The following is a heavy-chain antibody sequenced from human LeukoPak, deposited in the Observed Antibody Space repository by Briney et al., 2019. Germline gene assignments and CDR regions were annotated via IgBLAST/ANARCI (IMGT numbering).Heavy chain of an antibody. CDR3: ARDQDQNILTGYYNVIGY. CDR2: INPSGGST. Sequence: ASVKVSCKASGYTFTSYYMHWVRQAPGQGLEWMGIINPSGGSTSYAQKFQGRVTMTRDTSTSTVYMELSSLRSEDAAVYYCARDQDQNILTGYYNVIGYWGQGTLATVSS. J-gene: IGHJ4*02. V-gene: IGHV1-46*01. D-gene: IGHD3-9*01. CDR1: GYTFTSYY.